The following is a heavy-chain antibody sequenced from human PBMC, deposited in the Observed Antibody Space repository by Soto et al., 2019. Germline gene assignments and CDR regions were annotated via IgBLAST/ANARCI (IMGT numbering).Heavy chain of an antibody. CDR3: ARGSGGSSSFYYYYYGMDV. Sequence: SETLSLTCTVSGGSISSGDYYWSWIRQPPGKGLEWIGYIYYSGSTYYNPSLKSRVTISVDTSKNQFSLKLSSVTAADTAVYYCARGSGGSSSFYYYYYGMDVWGQGTTVT. CDR1: GGSISSGDYY. J-gene: IGHJ6*02. CDR2: IYYSGST. V-gene: IGHV4-30-4*01. D-gene: IGHD2-15*01.